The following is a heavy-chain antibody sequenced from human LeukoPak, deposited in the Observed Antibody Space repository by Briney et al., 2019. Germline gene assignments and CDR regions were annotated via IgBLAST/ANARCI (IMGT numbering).Heavy chain of an antibody. J-gene: IGHJ4*02. CDR1: GYTLSSYG. D-gene: IGHD5-12*01. Sequence: GASVNVSCKASGYTLSSYGIAWVRQAPRQGLEWMGWISGYNGNTNYAQKLQGRVSMTTDTSTTTAYMELRSLTSDDTALYYCARSSLGTITAGPFDYWGQGTLVTVSS. V-gene: IGHV1-18*01. CDR2: ISGYNGNT. CDR3: ARSSLGTITAGPFDY.